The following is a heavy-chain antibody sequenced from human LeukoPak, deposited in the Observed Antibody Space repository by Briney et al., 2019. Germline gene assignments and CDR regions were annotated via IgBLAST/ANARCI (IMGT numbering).Heavy chain of an antibody. CDR2: ISSSSSYI. Sequence: GGSLRLSCAASGFTFSSYSMNWVRQAPGKGLEWVSSISSSSSYIYYADSVKGRFTISRDNAKNSLYLRMNSLRAEDTAVYYCARDPGYCSGGSCYPVWFDPWGQGTLVTVSS. J-gene: IGHJ5*02. D-gene: IGHD2-15*01. CDR3: ARDPGYCSGGSCYPVWFDP. CDR1: GFTFSSYS. V-gene: IGHV3-21*01.